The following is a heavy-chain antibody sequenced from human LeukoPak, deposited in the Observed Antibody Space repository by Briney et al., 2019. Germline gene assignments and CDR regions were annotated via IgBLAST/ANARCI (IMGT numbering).Heavy chain of an antibody. Sequence: SETLSLTCTVSGGSISSYYWSWIRQPPGKGLEWIGYIYYSGSTNYNPSLKSRVTISVDTSKNQFSLKLSSVTAADTAVYYCARGQQWLGPFDYWSQGTLVTVSS. CDR1: GGSISSYY. CDR3: ARGQQWLGPFDY. V-gene: IGHV4-59*01. CDR2: IYYSGST. D-gene: IGHD6-19*01. J-gene: IGHJ4*02.